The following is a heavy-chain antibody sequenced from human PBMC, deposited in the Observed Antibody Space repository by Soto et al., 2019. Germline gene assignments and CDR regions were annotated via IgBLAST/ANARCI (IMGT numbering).Heavy chain of an antibody. Sequence: QVHLQESGPRLVQSSGTLSLTCGVSGAPISTGTWWPWVRQSPGKGLEWIGEIYHGGNTNYRPSLKSRVNISVDKSKNQFSLRLTSVTAADTAVYYCARHSSYYYDSSAYYDSCGQGILVTVSS. CDR2: IYHGGNT. CDR3: ARHSSYYYDSSAYYDS. J-gene: IGHJ5*01. D-gene: IGHD3-22*01. V-gene: IGHV4-4*02. CDR1: GAPISTGTW.